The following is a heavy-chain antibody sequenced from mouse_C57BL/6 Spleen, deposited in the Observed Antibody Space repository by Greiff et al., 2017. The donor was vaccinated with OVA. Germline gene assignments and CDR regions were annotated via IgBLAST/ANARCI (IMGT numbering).Heavy chain of an antibody. V-gene: IGHV1-82*01. J-gene: IGHJ2*01. CDR1: GYAFSSSW. D-gene: IGHD4-1*01. Sequence: VMLVESGPELVKPGASVKISCKASGYAFSSSWMNWVKQRPGKGLEWIGRIYPGDGDTNYNGKFKGKATLTADKSSSTAYMQLSSLTSEDSAVYFCARRNGTNYFDYWGQGTTLTVSS. CDR2: IYPGDGDT. CDR3: ARRNGTNYFDY.